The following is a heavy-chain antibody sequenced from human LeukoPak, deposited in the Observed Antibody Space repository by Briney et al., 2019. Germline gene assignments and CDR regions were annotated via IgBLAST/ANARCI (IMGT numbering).Heavy chain of an antibody. CDR1: GGSISSSSYY. V-gene: IGHV4-39*07. CDR3: ARSSVGSGSNFDY. J-gene: IGHJ4*02. Sequence: SETLSLTCTVSGGSISSSSYYWGWIRQPPGKGLEWIGRIYINGITNYNPSLKSRVTMSVDTSKNHFSLNLSSVTAADTAMYYCARSSVGSGSNFDYWGQGTLVTVSS. CDR2: IYINGIT. D-gene: IGHD3-10*01.